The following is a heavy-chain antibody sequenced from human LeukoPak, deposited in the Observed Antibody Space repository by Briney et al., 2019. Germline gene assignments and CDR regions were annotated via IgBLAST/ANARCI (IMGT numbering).Heavy chain of an antibody. V-gene: IGHV3-23*01. CDR1: GFTFNSYA. CDR2: ISGSGGST. D-gene: IGHD2-2*01. CDR3: AKDAAVYCSSTSCYLDY. J-gene: IGHJ4*02. Sequence: GGSLRVSCAASGFTFNSYAMSWVRQARGKGLEWVSAISGSGGSTYFADSVKGRFTISRDNSKNTLYLQMNSLRAEDTAVYYCAKDAAVYCSSTSCYLDYWGQGTLVTVSS.